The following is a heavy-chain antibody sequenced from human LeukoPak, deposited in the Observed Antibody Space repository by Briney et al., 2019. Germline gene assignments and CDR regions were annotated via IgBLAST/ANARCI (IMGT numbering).Heavy chain of an antibody. Sequence: SVKVSCKASGGTFSSYATSWVRQAPGHGLEWMGRIIPIFGTANYAQKFQGRVTITTDESTSTAYMELSSLRSEDTAVYYCARDQLGDTTPGSVDYWGQGTLVTVSS. J-gene: IGHJ4*02. CDR1: GGTFSSYA. D-gene: IGHD2-21*02. CDR3: ARDQLGDTTPGSVDY. CDR2: IIPIFGTA. V-gene: IGHV1-69*05.